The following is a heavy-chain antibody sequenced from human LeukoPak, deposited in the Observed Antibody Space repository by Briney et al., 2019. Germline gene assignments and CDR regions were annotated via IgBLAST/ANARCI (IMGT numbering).Heavy chain of an antibody. Sequence: GGSLRLSCAASGFTFSSYSMNWVRQAPGEGLEWVSYISSSSTIYYADSVKGRFTISRDNAKNSLYLQMNSLRAEDTAVYYCAREGPYYDILTAYYYFDYWGQGTLVTVSS. J-gene: IGHJ4*02. CDR3: AREGPYYDILTAYYYFDY. D-gene: IGHD3-9*01. V-gene: IGHV3-48*01. CDR1: GFTFSSYS. CDR2: ISSSSTI.